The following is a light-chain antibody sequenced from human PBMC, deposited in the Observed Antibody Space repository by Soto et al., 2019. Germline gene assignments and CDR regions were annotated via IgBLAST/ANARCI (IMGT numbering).Light chain of an antibody. Sequence: EIVMTQSPATLSVSPGERATLSCRASQSVSSNLAWYQQIPGQAPRLLIYGASSRATGIPDRFSGSGSGTDFTLTISRLEPEDFAVYYCQQYGSSWTFGQGTKVDIK. J-gene: IGKJ1*01. CDR2: GAS. CDR1: QSVSSN. CDR3: QQYGSSWT. V-gene: IGKV3-20*01.